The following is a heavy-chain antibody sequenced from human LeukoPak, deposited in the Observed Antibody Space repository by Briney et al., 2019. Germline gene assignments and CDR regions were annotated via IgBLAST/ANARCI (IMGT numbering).Heavy chain of an antibody. CDR2: INSDGSST. V-gene: IGHV3-74*01. CDR3: VRVACSSMTSCATVDY. CDR1: GFTFSSYC. Sequence: PGGSLRLSCAASGFTFSSYCMHWVRQAPGKGLVWVSRINSDGSSTSYADSVKGRFIISRDNAKNTLSLQMNSLRAEDTAVFYCVRVACSSMTSCATVDYWGQGTLVTVSS. J-gene: IGHJ4*02. D-gene: IGHD2-2*01.